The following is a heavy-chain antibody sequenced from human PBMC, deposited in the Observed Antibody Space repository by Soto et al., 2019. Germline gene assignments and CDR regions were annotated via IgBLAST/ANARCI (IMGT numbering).Heavy chain of an antibody. J-gene: IGHJ6*02. CDR1: GGTFDNFI. CDR3: ARNGTYSSSLSQYSGMDV. Sequence: QVQLVQSGAEVKEPGSSVRVSCKASGGTFDNFIMNWVRQTPGQGLEWMGGIVPMLGTPTYAEKFKGRVTISETGSTSTMYMEVTSLRSEDTAIYYCARNGTYSSSLSQYSGMDVWGQGTTVTVSS. V-gene: IGHV1-69*01. CDR2: IVPMLGTP. D-gene: IGHD1-26*01.